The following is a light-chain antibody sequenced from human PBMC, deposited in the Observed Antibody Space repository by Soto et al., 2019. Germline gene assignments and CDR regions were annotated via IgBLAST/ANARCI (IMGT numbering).Light chain of an antibody. CDR3: QQRNNWLRT. CDR1: QTIRTY. CDR2: DAS. Sequence: EIVLTQSPATLSLSPGERATLSCRASQTIRTYLAWYRQKPGQAPRLLIYDASNRAPGIPARFSGSGSGTDFTLTISSLEPEDFGVYYCQQRNNWLRTFGPGTRVDIK. V-gene: IGKV3-11*01. J-gene: IGKJ3*01.